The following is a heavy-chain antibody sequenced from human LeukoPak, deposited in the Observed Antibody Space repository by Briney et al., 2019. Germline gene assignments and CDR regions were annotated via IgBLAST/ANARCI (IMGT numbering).Heavy chain of an antibody. D-gene: IGHD2-8*01. J-gene: IGHJ5*02. V-gene: IGHV4-59*01. CDR1: GGTISTYY. Sequence: PSETLSLTCTVPGGTISTYYWTWIRQPPGKGLKWIGYIYYSGSTNYNPSLKGRLTISLDTSKNQFSLKLSAVTAADTAVYYCVIDWGMGTVGNWFDPWGRGIRDSVFS. CDR3: VIDWGMGTVGNWFDP. CDR2: IYYSGST.